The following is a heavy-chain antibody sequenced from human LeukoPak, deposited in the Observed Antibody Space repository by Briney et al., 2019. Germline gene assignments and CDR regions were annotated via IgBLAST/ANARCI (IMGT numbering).Heavy chain of an antibody. Sequence: GGSLRLSCAASGFSFSSYRMNWVRQAPGKGLEWVSSISSSSSYIYYADSVKGRFTISRDNANNSLYLQMNSLRAEETAVYYGARMCDGCYFESWGRGRGTLVTVSS. CDR3: ARMCDGCYFESWG. V-gene: IGHV3-21*01. J-gene: IGHJ4*02. D-gene: IGHD2-8*02. CDR2: ISSSSSYI. CDR1: GFSFSSYR.